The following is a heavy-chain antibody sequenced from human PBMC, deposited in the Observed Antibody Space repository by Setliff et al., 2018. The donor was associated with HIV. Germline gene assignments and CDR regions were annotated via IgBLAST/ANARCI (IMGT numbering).Heavy chain of an antibody. D-gene: IGHD5-18*01. CDR2: IYHSGST. J-gene: IGHJ4*02. CDR3: ARDGGYSYGIGGITYYFDY. CDR1: GGSISRSNW. V-gene: IGHV4-4*02. Sequence: SETLSLTCAVSGGSISRSNWWTWVRQSPGKGLEWIGEIYHSGSTNHNPSLKSRVTISVDKSKNQFSLKLSSVTAADTAVYYCARDGGYSYGIGGITYYFDYWGQGTLVTVSS.